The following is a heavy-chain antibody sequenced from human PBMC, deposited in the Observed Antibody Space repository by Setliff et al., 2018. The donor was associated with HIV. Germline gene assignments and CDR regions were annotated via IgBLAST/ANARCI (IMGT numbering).Heavy chain of an antibody. CDR2: INHRGST. CDR1: GGSLSGDY. CDR3: ARESPSSSWFYFDF. D-gene: IGHD6-13*01. J-gene: IGHJ4*02. Sequence: PSETLSLTCAVYGGSLSGDYWSWIRQPPGKGLEWIGEINHRGSTNYNPSLKSRVTVSVDTSKNQFSLKLGSVTAADTAVYYCARESPSSSWFYFDFWGQGTLVTVSS. V-gene: IGHV4-34*01.